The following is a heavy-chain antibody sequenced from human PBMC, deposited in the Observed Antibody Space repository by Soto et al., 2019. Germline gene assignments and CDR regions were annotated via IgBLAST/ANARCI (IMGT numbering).Heavy chain of an antibody. J-gene: IGHJ4*02. D-gene: IGHD2-21*01. CDR3: TRETIPGTTGLDS. V-gene: IGHV3-23*01. CDR1: GFNVGAFA. Sequence: QPWGSLRLSCAASGFNVGAFAVNWVRQAPGKGLEWVAGISVSDVFIYYSDSVRGPFYISRDASENILYLQMNSLRVDDTALYYCTRETIPGTTGLDSWGPGTLVTVSS. CDR2: ISVSDVFI.